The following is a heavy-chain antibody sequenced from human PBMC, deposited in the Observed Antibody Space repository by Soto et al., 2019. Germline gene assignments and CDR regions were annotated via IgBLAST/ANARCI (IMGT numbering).Heavy chain of an antibody. J-gene: IGHJ1*01. V-gene: IGHV3-23*01. CDR1: GFTFSSYA. Sequence: PGGSLRLSCEASGFTFSSYAMNWVRQAPGKGLEWISVISGSGGATYFADSVKGRFVISRDNSKNTLYLQMNSLRAEDTAIYYCAKAADSSGKDFQHWGQGTLVTVSS. CDR2: ISGSGGAT. D-gene: IGHD6-19*01. CDR3: AKAADSSGKDFQH.